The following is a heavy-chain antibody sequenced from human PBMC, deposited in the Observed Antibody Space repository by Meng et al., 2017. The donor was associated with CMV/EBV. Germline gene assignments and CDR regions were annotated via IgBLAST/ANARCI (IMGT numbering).Heavy chain of an antibody. Sequence: EVRRVTSGGRMVKPAGSLRLSCVASGFACRPSSMSWVRQFPGKGLECISSISSTSSYIYYADSLKGRFTVSRDNAKNSLYLQVSSLRADDTAVYYCARAPPDADFDYWGQGTLVTVSS. CDR3: ARAPPDADFDY. CDR1: GFACRPSS. V-gene: IGHV3-21*01. J-gene: IGHJ4*02. CDR2: ISSTSSYI.